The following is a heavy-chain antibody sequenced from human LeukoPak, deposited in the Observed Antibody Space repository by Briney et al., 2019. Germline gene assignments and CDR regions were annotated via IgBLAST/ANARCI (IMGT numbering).Heavy chain of an antibody. Sequence: PGGSLRLSCAASGFTFSSYGMHWVRQAPGKGLEWVAFIRYDGSNKYYADSVKGRFTISRDNSKNTLYLQMNSLRAEDTAVYYCAKPYEKKGQYQLPCWGQGTLVTVSS. CDR3: AKPYEKKGQYQLPC. V-gene: IGHV3-30*02. D-gene: IGHD2-2*01. CDR1: GFTFSSYG. CDR2: IRYDGSNK. J-gene: IGHJ4*02.